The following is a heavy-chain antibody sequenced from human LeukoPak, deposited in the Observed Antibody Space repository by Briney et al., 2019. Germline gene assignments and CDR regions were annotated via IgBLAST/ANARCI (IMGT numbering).Heavy chain of an antibody. Sequence: SVRVSCKASGGTFSSYAISWVRQAPGQGLEWMGGIIPIFGTANYAQTFQGRVTITTDESTSTAYMELSSLRSEDTAVYYCARGPVYPSPNWFGPWGQGTLVTVSS. CDR1: GGTFSSYA. J-gene: IGHJ5*02. CDR3: ARGPVYPSPNWFGP. D-gene: IGHD2-2*02. CDR2: IIPIFGTA. V-gene: IGHV1-69*05.